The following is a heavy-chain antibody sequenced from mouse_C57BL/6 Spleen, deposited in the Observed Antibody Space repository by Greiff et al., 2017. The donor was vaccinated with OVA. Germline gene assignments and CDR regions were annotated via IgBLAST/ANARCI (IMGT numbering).Heavy chain of an antibody. J-gene: IGHJ2*01. CDR3: TRYYDYDKRGYYFDY. D-gene: IGHD2-4*01. CDR1: GYTFTSYW. Sequence: EVQLQESGTVLARPGASVKMSCKTSGYTFTSYWMHWVKQRPGQGLEWIGAIYPGNSDTSYNQKFKGKAKLTAVTSASTAYMELSSLTNEDSAVYYCTRYYDYDKRGYYFDYWGQGTTLTVSS. CDR2: IYPGNSDT. V-gene: IGHV1-5*01.